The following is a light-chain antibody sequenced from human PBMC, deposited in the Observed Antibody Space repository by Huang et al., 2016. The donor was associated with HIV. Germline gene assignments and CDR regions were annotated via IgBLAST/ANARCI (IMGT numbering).Light chain of an antibody. J-gene: IGKJ1*01. CDR2: GAV. Sequence: EIVMTQSPVTLSVSPGEGVTLSCRASESVSRNLAWFQQKPGQAPRLRIYGAVKRATDIPARFSASGSGTEFTLTISSLQSDDFATDYCQQYNNWPPWTFGQGTRVDIK. V-gene: IGKV3-15*01. CDR1: ESVSRN. CDR3: QQYNNWPPWT.